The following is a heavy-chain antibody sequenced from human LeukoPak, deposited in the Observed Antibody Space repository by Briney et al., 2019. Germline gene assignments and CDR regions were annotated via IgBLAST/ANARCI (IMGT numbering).Heavy chain of an antibody. V-gene: IGHV4-39*07. CDR1: GGSISSSSYY. Sequence: SETLSLTCTVSGGSISSSSYYWGWIRQPPGKGLEWIGSISYSGSTYYNSSLKSRVTISVDTSKNQFSLWLTSVTAADTAFYYCARDREDVAVSAMDYWGQGTLVTVSS. CDR3: ARDREDVAVSAMDY. CDR2: ISYSGST. D-gene: IGHD5-24*01. J-gene: IGHJ4*02.